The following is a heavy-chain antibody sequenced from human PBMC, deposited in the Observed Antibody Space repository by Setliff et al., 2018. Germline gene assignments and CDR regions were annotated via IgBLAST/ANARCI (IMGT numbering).Heavy chain of an antibody. CDR2: IHDSGNPT. Sequence: PGGSLRLSCAASGFTFSNYYMTWIRQAPGKGLEWISYIHDSGNPTYYADSVKGRFTVSRDNAKNSLYLQMTSLRAEDTAIYYCARTTDYRLEGDFDYWGQGTLVTVSS. J-gene: IGHJ4*02. D-gene: IGHD3-16*01. CDR3: ARTTDYRLEGDFDY. V-gene: IGHV3-11*01. CDR1: GFTFSNYY.